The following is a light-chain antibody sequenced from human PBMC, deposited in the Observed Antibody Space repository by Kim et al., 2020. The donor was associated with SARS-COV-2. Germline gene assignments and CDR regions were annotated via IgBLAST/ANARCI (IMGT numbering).Light chain of an antibody. CDR1: SNDIGTYNL. V-gene: IGLV2-23*02. Sequence: GQAITISCTGTSNDIGTYNLVSWYQRHPGKAPKLIIYEVTRRPSGVSHRFSGSKSGNTASLTISGLQAEDEAYYSCCSYATSSTYVFGTGTKVTVL. CDR2: EVT. J-gene: IGLJ1*01. CDR3: CSYATSSTYV.